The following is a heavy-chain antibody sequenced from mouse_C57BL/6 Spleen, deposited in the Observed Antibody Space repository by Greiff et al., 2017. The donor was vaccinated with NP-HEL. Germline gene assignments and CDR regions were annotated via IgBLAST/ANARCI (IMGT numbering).Heavy chain of an antibody. CDR3: ARPYYGSSFYWYFDV. D-gene: IGHD1-1*01. Sequence: QVQLQQSGTVLARPGASVKMSCKTSGYTFTSYWMHWVKQRPGQGLEWIGEIDPSDSYTNYNQKFKGKSTLTVDKSSSTAYMQLSSLTSEDSAVYYCARPYYGSSFYWYFDVWGTGTTVTVSS. J-gene: IGHJ1*03. V-gene: IGHV1-69*01. CDR1: GYTFTSYW. CDR2: IDPSDSYT.